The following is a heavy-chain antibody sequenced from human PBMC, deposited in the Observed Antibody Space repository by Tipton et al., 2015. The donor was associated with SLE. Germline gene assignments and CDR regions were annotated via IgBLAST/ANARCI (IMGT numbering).Heavy chain of an antibody. V-gene: IGHV4-39*01. D-gene: IGHD3-16*02. CDR3: ARSVITFGGVIAAGAFAT. CDR2: FYYSFYSSANS. CDR1: GASISSSVYY. Sequence: TLSLTCSVSGASISSSVYYWAWIRQAPGKGLEWIGSFYYSFYSSANSYHNPSLRSRVTISVDTSKNQVSLKLASVTAADTAVYYCARSVITFGGVIAAGAFATWGQGTMVTVSS. J-gene: IGHJ3*02.